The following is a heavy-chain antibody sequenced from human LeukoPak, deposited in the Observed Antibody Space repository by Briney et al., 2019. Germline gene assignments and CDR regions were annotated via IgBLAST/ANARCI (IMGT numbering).Heavy chain of an antibody. CDR2: IIPIFGTA. CDR1: GGTFSSYA. V-gene: IGHV1-69*01. CDR3: ARALSTMVRGGYYYYGMDV. J-gene: IGHJ6*04. Sequence: GSSVKVSCKASGGTFSSYAISWVRQAPGQGLEWMGGIIPIFGTANYAQKFQGRVTITADESTSTAYMELSSLRSEDTAVYYCARALSTMVRGGYYYYGMDVWGKGTTVTVSS. D-gene: IGHD3-10*01.